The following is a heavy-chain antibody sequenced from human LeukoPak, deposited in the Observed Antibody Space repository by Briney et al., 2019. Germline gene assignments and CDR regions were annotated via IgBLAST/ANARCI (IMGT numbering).Heavy chain of an antibody. J-gene: IGHJ4*02. CDR1: GGTFSSYA. D-gene: IGHD2-2*02. Sequence: SVKVSCKASGGTFSSYAISWVRQTPGQGLEWMGGIIPIFGTANYEQKLQRRVTITADESTSTAYMELRSLRSEDTAVYYCAAQPLGYCSSTSCYTGDYWGQGTLVTVSS. CDR3: AAQPLGYCSSTSCYTGDY. CDR2: IIPIFGTA. V-gene: IGHV1-69*13.